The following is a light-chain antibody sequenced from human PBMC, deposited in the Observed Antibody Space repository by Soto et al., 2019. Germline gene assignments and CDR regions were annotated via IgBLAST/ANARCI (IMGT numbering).Light chain of an antibody. Sequence: QSALTQPASVSGSPGQSITISCTGTSSDVGGYNYVSWYQQHPGKAPKLIIYGVSNRPSGISNRFSGSKSGSTASLTISGLQPEDEADYYCNSYTSTSTYVFGSGTEVTVL. CDR2: GVS. CDR3: NSYTSTSTYV. CDR1: SSDVGGYNY. J-gene: IGLJ1*01. V-gene: IGLV2-14*01.